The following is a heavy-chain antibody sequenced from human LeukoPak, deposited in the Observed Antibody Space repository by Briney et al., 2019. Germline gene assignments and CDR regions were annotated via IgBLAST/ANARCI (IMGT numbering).Heavy chain of an antibody. Sequence: PGGSLRLSCAASGFTFSSYAMHWVRQAPGKGLEWVAVISYDASNKYYADSVKGRFTISRDNSRNTLYLQTNSLRPEDTAVYYCARDQGPGSYLTNWGQGTLVTVSS. CDR3: ARDQGPGSYLTN. V-gene: IGHV3-30-3*01. CDR1: GFTFSSYA. CDR2: ISYDASNK. J-gene: IGHJ4*02. D-gene: IGHD3-10*01.